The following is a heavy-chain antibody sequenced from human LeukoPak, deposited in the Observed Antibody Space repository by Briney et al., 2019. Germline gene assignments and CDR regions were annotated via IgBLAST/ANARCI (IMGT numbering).Heavy chain of an antibody. CDR3: ARESSGWSFGDAFDI. Sequence: ASVKVSCKASGYTFTSYAMHWVRQAPGQRLEWMGWINAGNGNTKYSQKFQGRVTITRDTSASTAYMELSSLRSEDTAVYYCARESSGWSFGDAFDIWGQGTMVTASS. J-gene: IGHJ3*02. D-gene: IGHD6-19*01. CDR1: GYTFTSYA. CDR2: INAGNGNT. V-gene: IGHV1-3*01.